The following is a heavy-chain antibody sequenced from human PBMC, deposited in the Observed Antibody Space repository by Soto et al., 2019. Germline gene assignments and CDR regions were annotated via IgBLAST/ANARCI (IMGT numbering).Heavy chain of an antibody. V-gene: IGHV3-23*01. Sequence: GGSLRLSCAASGFTFSSYAMSWVRQAPGKGLEWVSAISGSGGSTYYADSVKGRFTISRDNSKNTLYLQMNSLRAEDTAVYYCAKLSQGFLEWLLEDVWGQGTTVTVSS. CDR2: ISGSGGST. D-gene: IGHD3-3*01. J-gene: IGHJ6*02. CDR3: AKLSQGFLEWLLEDV. CDR1: GFTFSSYA.